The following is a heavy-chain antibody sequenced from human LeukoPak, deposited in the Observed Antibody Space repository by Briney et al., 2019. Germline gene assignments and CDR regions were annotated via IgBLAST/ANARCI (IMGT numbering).Heavy chain of an antibody. D-gene: IGHD2-15*01. Sequence: GSLRLSCAAPGFTFRYFWMGWVRQAPGQGMEWVANIKQDGGEKYNVDSVKGRFTITKDNARNSMYLQMNSLGADDTAVYYGARDRYCTYWGQGTLVAVSS. CDR1: GFTFRYFW. J-gene: IGHJ4*02. CDR3: ARDRYCTY. V-gene: IGHV3-7*01. CDR2: IKQDGGEK.